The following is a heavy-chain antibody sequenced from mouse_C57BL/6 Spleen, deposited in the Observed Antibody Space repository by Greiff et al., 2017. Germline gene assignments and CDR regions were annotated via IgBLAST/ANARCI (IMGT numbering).Heavy chain of an antibody. CDR2: IYPGDGDT. CDR1: GYAFSSYW. Sequence: VQLQESGAELVKPGASVKISCKASGYAFSSYWMNWVKQRPGKGLEWIGQIYPGDGDTNYNGKFKGKATLTADKSSSTAYMQLSSLTSEDSAVYFCARGRDYGNLFAYWGQGTLVTVSA. J-gene: IGHJ3*01. CDR3: ARGRDYGNLFAY. V-gene: IGHV1-80*01. D-gene: IGHD2-1*01.